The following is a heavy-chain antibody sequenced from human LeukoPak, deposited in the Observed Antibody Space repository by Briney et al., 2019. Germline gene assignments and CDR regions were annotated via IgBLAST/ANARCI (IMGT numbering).Heavy chain of an antibody. V-gene: IGHV1-8*01. J-gene: IGHJ5*02. CDR3: AGGYYGEKYNWFDP. CDR1: GYTFTSYD. Sequence: ASVKVSCKASGYTFTSYDINWVRQATGQGLEWMGWMNPNSGDTGYAQKFQGRVTMTRNTSISTAYMELSSLRSEDTAVYYCAGGYYGEKYNWFDPWGQGTLVTVSS. D-gene: IGHD4-17*01. CDR2: MNPNSGDT.